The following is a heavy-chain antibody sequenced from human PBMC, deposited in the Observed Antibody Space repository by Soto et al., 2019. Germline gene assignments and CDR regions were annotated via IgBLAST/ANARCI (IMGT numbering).Heavy chain of an antibody. V-gene: IGHV3-66*01. J-gene: IGHJ5*02. Sequence: EVQLVESGGGLVQPGGSLRLSCAASGFTVSSNYMSWVRQAPGKGVEWVSVIYSGGTTYYADSVKGRFTISRDNSKNTLYLQMTSLRAENTAGYYCARNGDSSDYRGWFDPWGQGTLVTVSS. CDR1: GFTVSSNY. CDR3: ARNGDSSDYRGWFDP. CDR2: IYSGGTT. D-gene: IGHD3-22*01.